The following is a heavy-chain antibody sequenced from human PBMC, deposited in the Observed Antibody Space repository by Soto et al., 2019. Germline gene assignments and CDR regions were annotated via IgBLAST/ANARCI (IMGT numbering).Heavy chain of an antibody. V-gene: IGHV4-34*01. D-gene: IGHD2-2*01. J-gene: IGHJ1*01. CDR2: TNHSGST. CDR3: ASLYCSSTSCSRWGSFQH. CDR1: GGSFSGYY. Sequence: QVQLQQWGAGLLKPSETLSLTCAVYGGSFSGYYWSWIRQPPGKGLERIGETNHSGSTNYNPSRKSHSTISVATSKLQFSLKLRSVTAADTAVYYCASLYCSSTSCSRWGSFQHWGQGTLVTVSS.